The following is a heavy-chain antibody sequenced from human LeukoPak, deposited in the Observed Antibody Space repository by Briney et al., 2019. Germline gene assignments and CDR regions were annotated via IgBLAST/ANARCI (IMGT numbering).Heavy chain of an antibody. CDR1: GYTFTGYY. D-gene: IGHD4-17*01. Sequence: ASVKVSCKASGYTFTGYYMHWVRQAPGQGLEWMGWINPNSGGTNYAQKFQGRVTMTRDTSISTAYMELSRLRSDDTAVYYCARDEGTTVTTIDYWGQGTLATVSS. V-gene: IGHV1-2*02. CDR2: INPNSGGT. J-gene: IGHJ4*02. CDR3: ARDEGTTVTTIDY.